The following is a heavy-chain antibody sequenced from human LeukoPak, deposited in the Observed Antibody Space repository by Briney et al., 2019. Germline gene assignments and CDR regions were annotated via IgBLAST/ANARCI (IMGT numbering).Heavy chain of an antibody. D-gene: IGHD4-17*01. Sequence: PGGSLRLSCAASGFTFSSYAIHWVRQAPGKGLEWVAVISYDGSNKYYADSVKGRFTISRDNSKNTLYLQMNSLRAEDTAVYYCARDFGVTTVTTGGHQYYFDYWGQGTLVTVSS. J-gene: IGHJ4*02. CDR2: ISYDGSNK. V-gene: IGHV3-30*04. CDR3: ARDFGVTTVTTGGHQYYFDY. CDR1: GFTFSSYA.